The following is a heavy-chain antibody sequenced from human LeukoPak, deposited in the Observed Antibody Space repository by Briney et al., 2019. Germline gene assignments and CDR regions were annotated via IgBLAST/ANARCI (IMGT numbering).Heavy chain of an antibody. Sequence: PGGSLRLSCAASGFTFSSYSMNWVRQAPGKGLEWVSSISSSSSYIYYADSVKGRFTISRDNAKNSLYLQMNSLRAEDTAVYYCARSSGSYYSPLYYFDYWGQGTLVTVSS. CDR3: ARSSGSYYSPLYYFDY. CDR2: ISSSSSYI. J-gene: IGHJ4*02. D-gene: IGHD1-26*01. V-gene: IGHV3-21*01. CDR1: GFTFSSYS.